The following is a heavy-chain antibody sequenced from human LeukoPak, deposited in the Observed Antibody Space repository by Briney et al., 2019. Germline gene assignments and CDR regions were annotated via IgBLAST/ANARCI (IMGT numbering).Heavy chain of an antibody. CDR1: GYTFTSYG. V-gene: IGHV1-18*01. J-gene: IGHJ4*02. CDR2: ISAYNGNT. D-gene: IGHD1-26*01. CDR3: ARGGVGVRSQKARYYFDY. Sequence: ASMKVSCKASGYTFTSYGISWVRQAPGQGLEWMGWISAYNGNTHYAQKLQGRVTMTTDTSTSTVYMELRSLRSDDTAVYYCARGGVGVRSQKARYYFDYWGQGTLVTVSS.